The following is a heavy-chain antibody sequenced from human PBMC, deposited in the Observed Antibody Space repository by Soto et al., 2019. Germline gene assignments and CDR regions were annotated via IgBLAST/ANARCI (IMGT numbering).Heavy chain of an antibody. V-gene: IGHV1-18*01. CDR3: ARACSGYDPLSRY. D-gene: IGHD3-22*01. J-gene: IGHJ4*02. CDR2: ISAYNGNT. Sequence: QVQLVQSGAEVKKPGASVKVSCKASGYTFTSYGISWVRQAPGQGLEWMGWISAYNGNTHYAQKLQGRVTMTTDTSTSTAYMELRSMRYAATAVYSGARACSGYDPLSRYWGQGTLVTVSS. CDR1: GYTFTSYG.